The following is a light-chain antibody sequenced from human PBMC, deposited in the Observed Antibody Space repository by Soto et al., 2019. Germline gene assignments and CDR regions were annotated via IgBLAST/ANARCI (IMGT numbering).Light chain of an antibody. CDR3: QQYGSSGT. V-gene: IGKV3-20*01. CDR1: QSVSNNY. J-gene: IGKJ1*01. Sequence: EIVLTQSPGTLSLSQGERATLSCRASQSVSNNYLAWYQQKPGQAPRLLIYGASNRATGIPDRFSGSGSGTDFTLTISRLDPEDFAVYYCQQYGSSGTFGQGTKVDIK. CDR2: GAS.